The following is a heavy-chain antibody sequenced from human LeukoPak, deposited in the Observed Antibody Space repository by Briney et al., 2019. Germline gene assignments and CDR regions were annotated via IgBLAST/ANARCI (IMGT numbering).Heavy chain of an antibody. Sequence: ASVKVSCKASGYTFTSYDINWVRQATGQGLEWMGYLNPRSGDTGYAQKFQGGVTMTWDTSISTAYMELSSLRPEDTAVYYCARDFRFSEYWGQGTLVTVSS. CDR1: GYTFTSYD. CDR2: LNPRSGDT. V-gene: IGHV1-8*01. J-gene: IGHJ4*02. CDR3: ARDFRFSEY.